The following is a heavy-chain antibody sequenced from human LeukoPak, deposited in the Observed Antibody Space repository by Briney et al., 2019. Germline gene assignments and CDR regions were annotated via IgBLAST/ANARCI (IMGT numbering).Heavy chain of an antibody. CDR3: ARIRDGYNDAYDI. J-gene: IGHJ3*02. V-gene: IGHV1-46*01. CDR2: INPGGDNT. Sequence: ASVKVSCTASGYTFTNYYIHWVRQAPGQGLEWMGLINPGGDNTNYAQNFQGRVTMTRDTSASTVYMELSSLRSEDTAIYYCARIRDGYNDAYDIWGQGTVVTVPS. D-gene: IGHD5-24*01. CDR1: GYTFTNYY.